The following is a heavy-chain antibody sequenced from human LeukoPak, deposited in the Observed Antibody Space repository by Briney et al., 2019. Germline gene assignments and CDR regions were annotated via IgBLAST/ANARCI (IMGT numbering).Heavy chain of an antibody. Sequence: ASVKVSFKASVGTFSSYAISWVRQPPGQGLEWMGGIIPIFGTANYAQKFQGRVTITADKSTSTAYMELSSLRSEDTAVYYCARAYDYYYRWFDPWGQGSLVTVSS. CDR1: VGTFSSYA. CDR2: IIPIFGTA. D-gene: IGHD3-10*01. J-gene: IGHJ5*02. CDR3: ARAYDYYYRWFDP. V-gene: IGHV1-69*06.